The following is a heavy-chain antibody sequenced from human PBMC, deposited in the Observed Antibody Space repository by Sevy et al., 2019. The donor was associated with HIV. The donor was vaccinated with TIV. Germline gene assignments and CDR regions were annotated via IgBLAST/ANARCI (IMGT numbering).Heavy chain of an antibody. CDR3: ARGGYHYDSSGYYYDYAFDI. Sequence: GGSLRLSCAASGFTFSSYGMHWVRQAPGKGLEWVAVIWYDGSNKYYADSVKGRFTISRDNSKNTLYLQMNSLRAEDTAVYYCARGGYHYDSSGYYYDYAFDIWGQGTMVTVSS. CDR1: GFTFSSYG. J-gene: IGHJ3*02. V-gene: IGHV3-33*01. D-gene: IGHD3-22*01. CDR2: IWYDGSNK.